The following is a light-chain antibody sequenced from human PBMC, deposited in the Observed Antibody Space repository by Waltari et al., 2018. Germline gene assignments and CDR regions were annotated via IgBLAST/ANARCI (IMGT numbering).Light chain of an antibody. CDR3: CSYTTSNTLI. V-gene: IGLV2-14*03. J-gene: IGLJ2*01. Sequence: SAPTQPPPVPGSLGHSFTISSIGTTDAIGVYTLVSCFQLHPGKPPNLLLYVSFKRPSWVSDRFSGSKSGNLASLTISGLQAEDEADYYCCSYTTSNTLIFGGGTRLTVL. CDR2: VSF. CDR1: TDAIGVYTL.